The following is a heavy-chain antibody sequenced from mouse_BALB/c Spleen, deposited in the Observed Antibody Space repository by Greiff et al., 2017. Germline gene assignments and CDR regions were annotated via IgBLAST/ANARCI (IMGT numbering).Heavy chain of an antibody. D-gene: IGHD1-1*01. CDR2: IDPANGNT. CDR3: ASYYYGSRTTHFDD. J-gene: IGHJ2*01. Sequence: VQLQQSGAELVKPGASVKLSCTASGFNIKDTYMHWVKQRPEQGLEWIGRIDPANGNTKYDPKFQGKATITADTSSNTAYLQLSSLTSEDTAVYYCASYYYGSRTTHFDDWGQGTTLTVSS. V-gene: IGHV14-3*02. CDR1: GFNIKDTY.